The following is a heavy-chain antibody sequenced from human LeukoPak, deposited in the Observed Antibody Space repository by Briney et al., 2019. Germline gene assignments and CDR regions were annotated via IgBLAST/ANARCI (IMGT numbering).Heavy chain of an antibody. CDR1: GGSISSYY. J-gene: IGHJ6*02. Sequence: SETLSLTCTVSGGSISSYYWSWIRQPPGKGLEWIGYIYYSGSINYNPSLKSRVTISVDTSKNQFSLKLSSVTAADTAVYYCARRSDPMITFGGVIVNAGSYGMDVWGQGTTVTVSS. D-gene: IGHD3-16*02. CDR2: IYYSGSI. CDR3: ARRSDPMITFGGVIVNAGSYGMDV. V-gene: IGHV4-59*08.